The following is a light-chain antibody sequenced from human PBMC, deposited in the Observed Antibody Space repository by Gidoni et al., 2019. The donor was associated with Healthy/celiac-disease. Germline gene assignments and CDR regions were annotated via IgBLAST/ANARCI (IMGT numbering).Light chain of an antibody. CDR3: QQYGSSPLWT. J-gene: IGKJ1*01. Sequence: EIVLTQSPGPLSLSPGERATLSCRASQSVSSSYLAWYQQRPGQAPRLLIYGASSRATGIPDRFSGSGSGTDFTLTISSLEPEDSAVYYCQQYGSSPLWTFGQGTKVEIK. CDR2: GAS. CDR1: QSVSSSY. V-gene: IGKV3-20*01.